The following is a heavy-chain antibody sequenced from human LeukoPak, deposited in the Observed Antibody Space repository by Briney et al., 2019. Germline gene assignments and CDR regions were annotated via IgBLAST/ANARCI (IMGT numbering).Heavy chain of an antibody. V-gene: IGHV3-23*01. CDR2: ISGSGGST. CDR3: AKVRLQWFRELGEVGY. CDR1: GFTFSSSG. J-gene: IGHJ4*02. Sequence: GGSLRLSCAASGFTFSSSGMSWVRQAPGKGLEWVSAISGSGGSTYYADSVKGRFTISRDNSKNTLYLQMNSLRAEDTAVYYCAKVRLQWFRELGEVGYWGQGTLVTVSS. D-gene: IGHD3-10*01.